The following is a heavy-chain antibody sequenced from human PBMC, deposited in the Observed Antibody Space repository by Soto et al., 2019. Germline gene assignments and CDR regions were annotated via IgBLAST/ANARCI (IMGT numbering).Heavy chain of an antibody. Sequence: GGSLRLSCAASGFTFSNAWMNWVRQAPGKGLEWVGRIKSKTDGGTTDYAAPVKGRFTISRDDSKNTLYLQMNSLKTEDTAVYYCTTDPRYCSGGSCWANFDYWGQGTLVTVSS. CDR3: TTDPRYCSGGSCWANFDY. D-gene: IGHD2-15*01. CDR1: GFTFSNAW. CDR2: IKSKTDGGTT. J-gene: IGHJ4*02. V-gene: IGHV3-15*07.